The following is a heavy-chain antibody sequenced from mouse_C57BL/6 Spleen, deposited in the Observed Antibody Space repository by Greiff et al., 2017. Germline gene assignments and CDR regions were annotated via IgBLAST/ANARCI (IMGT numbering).Heavy chain of an antibody. D-gene: IGHD2-4*01. Sequence: DVQLQESGGDLVKPGGSLKLSCAASGFTFSSYGMSWVRQTPDKRLEWVATISSGGSYTYYPDSVKGRFTISRDNANNTLYLQLSSLKSEDTAMDYCARQAGDYEGYFDVWGTGTTVTVSS. CDR3: ARQAGDYEGYFDV. V-gene: IGHV5-6*01. J-gene: IGHJ1*03. CDR1: GFTFSSYG. CDR2: ISSGGSYT.